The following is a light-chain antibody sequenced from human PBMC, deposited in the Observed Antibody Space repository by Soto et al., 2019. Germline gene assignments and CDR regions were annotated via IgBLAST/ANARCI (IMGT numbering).Light chain of an antibody. CDR1: QPVNSGY. Sequence: IVLTQSPGTLSLSPREGATLSCRASQPVNSGYLAWYQQKPGQAPRLLMYGVSTRDTGIPDRFSGSGAVTDFTLTISRLEPGDFAVYYCQVYGSSPKTFGQGTKVEFK. CDR2: GVS. V-gene: IGKV3-20*01. J-gene: IGKJ1*01. CDR3: QVYGSSPKT.